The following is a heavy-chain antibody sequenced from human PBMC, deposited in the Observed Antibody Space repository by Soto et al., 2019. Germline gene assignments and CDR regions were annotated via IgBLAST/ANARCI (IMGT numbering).Heavy chain of an antibody. CDR2: IYYSGST. J-gene: IGHJ4*02. D-gene: IGHD3-10*01. CDR1: GGSISNYY. V-gene: IGHV4-59*01. Sequence: SETLSLTCTISGGSISNYYWSWLRQPPGKGLVLIGYIYYSGSTNYNPSLESRVTISIDTSRNQFSLRLTSVTAAETALYYCARAAYYFGSGTYYYFDYWGQGALVTVSS. CDR3: ARAAYYFGSGTYYYFDY.